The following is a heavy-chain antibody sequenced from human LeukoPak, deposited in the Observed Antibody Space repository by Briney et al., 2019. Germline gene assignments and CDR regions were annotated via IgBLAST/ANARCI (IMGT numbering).Heavy chain of an antibody. CDR1: GGSISSYY. Sequence: SETLSLTSTVSGGSISSYYWSWIRQPPGKGLEWIGYIYYSGSTNYNPSLKSRVTISIDTSKNQFSLKLSSVTAADTAVYYCARGIDSSGYYPGAFDVWGQGTMVTVSS. CDR2: IYYSGST. D-gene: IGHD3-22*01. CDR3: ARGIDSSGYYPGAFDV. J-gene: IGHJ3*01. V-gene: IGHV4-59*08.